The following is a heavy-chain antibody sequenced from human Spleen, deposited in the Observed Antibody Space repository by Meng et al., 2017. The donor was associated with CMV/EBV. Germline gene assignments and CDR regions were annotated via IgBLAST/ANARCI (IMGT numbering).Heavy chain of an antibody. CDR1: GYSFTTYG. D-gene: IGHD1-26*01. CDR3: ARDGAGWELLGFYFDS. J-gene: IGHJ4*02. Sequence: ASVKVSCKASGYSFTTYGLSWVRQVPGQGLEWMGWISTKNGNTNYAQNFQGRVTMTTDTSTSTAYMELRSLRSDDTAVYYCARDGAGWELLGFYFDSWGQGTLVTVSS. CDR2: ISTKNGNT. V-gene: IGHV1-18*04.